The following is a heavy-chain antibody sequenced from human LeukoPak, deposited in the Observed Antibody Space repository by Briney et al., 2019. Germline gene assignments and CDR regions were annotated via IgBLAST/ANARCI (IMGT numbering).Heavy chain of an antibody. V-gene: IGHV3-21*01. Sequence: GGSLRLSCAASGFTFSSYSMNWVRQAPGKGLEWVSSISSSSSYIYYADSVKGRFTISRDNAKNSLYLQMNSLRAEDTAVYYCAREAVAGTWDWFDPWGQGTLVTASS. CDR3: AREAVAGTWDWFDP. CDR1: GFTFSSYS. D-gene: IGHD6-19*01. CDR2: ISSSSSYI. J-gene: IGHJ5*02.